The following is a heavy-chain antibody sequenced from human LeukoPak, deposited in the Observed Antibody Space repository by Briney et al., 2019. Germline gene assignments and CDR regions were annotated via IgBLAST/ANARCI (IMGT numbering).Heavy chain of an antibody. Sequence: SETLSLTCTVSGGSISSYYWGWIRQPPGKGLEWIGYIYYSGSTNYNPSLKSRVTISVDTSKNQFSLKLSSVTAADTAVYYCARGAAMRGSRFDPWGQGTLVTVSS. D-gene: IGHD5-18*01. CDR2: IYYSGST. CDR1: GGSISSYY. V-gene: IGHV4-59*01. CDR3: ARGAAMRGSRFDP. J-gene: IGHJ5*02.